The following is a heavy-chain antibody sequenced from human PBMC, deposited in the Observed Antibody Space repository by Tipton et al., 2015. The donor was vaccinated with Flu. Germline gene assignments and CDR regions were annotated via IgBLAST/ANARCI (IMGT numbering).Heavy chain of an antibody. CDR3: AKGHEWELGDWYFDL. CDR1: GFTFSAYA. J-gene: IGHJ2*01. Sequence: SLRLSCAASGFTFSAYAMTWVRQAPGKGLEWVSVISASADRANYADSVKGRFTISRDNSKNTLYLQMDSLSVEDTAVYYCAKGHEWELGDWYFDLWGRGTLVTVSS. V-gene: IGHV3-23*01. D-gene: IGHD1-26*01. CDR2: ISASADRA.